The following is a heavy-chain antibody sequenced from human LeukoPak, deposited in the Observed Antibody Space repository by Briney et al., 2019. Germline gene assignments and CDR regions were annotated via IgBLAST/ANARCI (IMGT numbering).Heavy chain of an antibody. CDR2: IKQDGSEK. Sequence: GGSLRLSCAASGFTFSSYWMSWVRQAPGKGLEWVANIKQDGSEKYYVDSVKGRFTISRDNAKNSLYLQMNSLRAEDTAVYYCASGPKPLTTYYFDYWGQGTLVTVSS. CDR3: ASGPKPLTTYYFDY. D-gene: IGHD1-14*01. CDR1: GFTFSSYW. V-gene: IGHV3-7*01. J-gene: IGHJ4*02.